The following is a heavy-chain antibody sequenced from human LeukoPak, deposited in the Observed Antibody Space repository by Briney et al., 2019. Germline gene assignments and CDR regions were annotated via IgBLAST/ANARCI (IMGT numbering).Heavy chain of an antibody. Sequence: GGSLRLSCAASGFTFNDYYMSWLRQAPGKGLEWLSYINIGGTNTHYADSVKGRFTISRDNAKKSLYLEMNNLRAEDTAVYYCATDGAGFDTWGQGVLVTVSS. J-gene: IGHJ5*02. CDR2: INIGGTNT. CDR1: GFTFNDYY. CDR3: ATDGAGFDT. V-gene: IGHV3-11*01.